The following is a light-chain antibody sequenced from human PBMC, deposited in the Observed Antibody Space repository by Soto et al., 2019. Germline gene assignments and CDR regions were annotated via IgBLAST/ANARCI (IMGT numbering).Light chain of an antibody. Sequence: DIQMTQSPSSLSASVGDRVTITCRASQSISSSLNWYQQKPGKAPKLLIYDASSLQSGVPSRFRSSGSGTDFTLTVSSLQPEDFAAYYCQQSYSTPLTFGPGTRVDIK. CDR1: QSISSS. J-gene: IGKJ3*01. CDR3: QQSYSTPLT. CDR2: DAS. V-gene: IGKV1-39*01.